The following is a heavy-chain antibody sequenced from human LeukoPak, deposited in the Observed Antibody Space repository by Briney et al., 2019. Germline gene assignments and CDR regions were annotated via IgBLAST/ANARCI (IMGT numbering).Heavy chain of an antibody. CDR1: GYTFTSYD. CDR3: ATGLSKYSSSWYGHYYYYGMDV. J-gene: IGHJ6*02. V-gene: IGHV1-8*01. D-gene: IGHD6-13*01. Sequence: ASVKVSCKASGYTFTSYDINWVQQATGQGLEWMGWMNPNSGNTGYAQKFQGRVTMTRNTSISTAYMELSSLRSEDTAVYYCATGLSKYSSSWYGHYYYYGMDVWGQGTTVTVSS. CDR2: MNPNSGNT.